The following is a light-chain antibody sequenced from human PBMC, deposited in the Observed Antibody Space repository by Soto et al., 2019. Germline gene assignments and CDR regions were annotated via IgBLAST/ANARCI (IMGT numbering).Light chain of an antibody. Sequence: DIHLTQSPSFLSASVGDRVTITCRASQGIASSLAWYQQKAGKAPKLLIYAASTLESGVPSRFSGSGPGTEFTLTISSLQXEDXXXXXXXXXXXXPLTFGGGTKVEIK. CDR1: QGIASS. V-gene: IGKV1-9*01. CDR2: AAS. J-gene: IGKJ4*01. CDR3: XXXXXXPLT.